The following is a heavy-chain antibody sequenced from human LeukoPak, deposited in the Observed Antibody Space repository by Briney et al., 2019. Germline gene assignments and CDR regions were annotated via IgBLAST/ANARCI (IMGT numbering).Heavy chain of an antibody. Sequence: ASVKVSCKASGYTFTSYDINWVRQATGQGLEWMGWMNPNSGNTGYAQKFQGRVTMTRNTSISTAYMELSSLRSEDTAVYYCARAFKMYGSGTRIPGDYWGQGTLVTVSS. CDR3: ARAFKMYGSGTRIPGDY. CDR1: GYTFTSYD. J-gene: IGHJ4*02. CDR2: MNPNSGNT. V-gene: IGHV1-8*01. D-gene: IGHD3-10*01.